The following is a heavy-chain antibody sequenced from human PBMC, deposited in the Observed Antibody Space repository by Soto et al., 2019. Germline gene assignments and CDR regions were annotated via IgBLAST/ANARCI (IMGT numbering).Heavy chain of an antibody. CDR3: THVFSVAHPYSYF. V-gene: IGHV3-15*07. CDR1: GITFIYAW. D-gene: IGHD3-3*01. J-gene: IGHJ4*02. CDR2: IKSQAGGGTI. Sequence: EVQLVESGGGLVKPGGSLRLSCAASGITFIYAWMDWVRQAPGKRLEWVGRIKSQAGGGTIDYAAPVKGRFTISRDDSKNTVYLQLDSLKTEDTAVYYCTHVFSVAHPYSYFWGQGPLVTVSS.